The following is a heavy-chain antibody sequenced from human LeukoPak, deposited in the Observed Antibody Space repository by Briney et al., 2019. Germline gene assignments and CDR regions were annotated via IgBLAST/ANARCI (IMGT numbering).Heavy chain of an antibody. V-gene: IGHV3-23*01. J-gene: IGHJ4*02. CDR1: GFTFSSYA. D-gene: IGHD6-19*01. CDR2: ISGTGGTI. Sequence: GGSLRLSCAASGFTFSSYAMSWVRQAPGKGLEWVSSISGTGGTIYYADSAKGRSTISRDNSKNTLYLQMNSLRVEDTAVYYCIVLAVAGTFGFDYWGQGTLVTVSS. CDR3: IVLAVAGTFGFDY.